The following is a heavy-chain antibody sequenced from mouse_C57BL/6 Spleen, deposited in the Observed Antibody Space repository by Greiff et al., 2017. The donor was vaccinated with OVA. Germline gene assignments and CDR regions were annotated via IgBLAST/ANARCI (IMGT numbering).Heavy chain of an antibody. J-gene: IGHJ1*03. CDR1: GFTFTDYY. Sequence: EVKLVESGGGLVQPGASLRLSCAASGFTFTDYYMSWVRQPPGTAPEWLALIRNKANGYTTEYTASVKGRFTISRDNSPNIHYLQMNALSAEDRATYYCVKTGAPGYFDVWGTGTTGTVSS. CDR2: IRNKANGYTT. V-gene: IGHV7-4*01. CDR3: VKTGAPGYFDV.